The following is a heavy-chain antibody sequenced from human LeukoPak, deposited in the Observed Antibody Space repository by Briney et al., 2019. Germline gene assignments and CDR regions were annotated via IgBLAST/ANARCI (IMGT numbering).Heavy chain of an antibody. CDR1: GYTFTSYG. CDR2: INTNTGNP. Sequence: GASVKVSCKASGYTFTSYGISWVRQAPGQGLEWMGWINTNTGNPTYAQGFTGRFVFSLDTSVSTAYLQISSLKAEDTAVYYCAREFQTAAAGTSDFDYWGQGTLVTVSS. D-gene: IGHD6-13*01. J-gene: IGHJ4*02. V-gene: IGHV7-4-1*02. CDR3: AREFQTAAAGTSDFDY.